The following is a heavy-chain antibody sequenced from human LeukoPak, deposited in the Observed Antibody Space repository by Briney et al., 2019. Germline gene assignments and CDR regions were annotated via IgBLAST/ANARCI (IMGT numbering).Heavy chain of an antibody. CDR2: IYYSGST. V-gene: IGHV4-59*12. CDR3: ARDTLGEGEDANYAVYYFDY. D-gene: IGHD4/OR15-4a*01. Sequence: PSETLSLTCTVSGGSISSYYWSWIRQPPGKGLEWIGYIYYSGSTNYNPSLKSRVTISVDTSKNQFSLKLSSVTAADTAVYYCARDTLGEGEDANYAVYYFDYWGQGTVVTVSS. J-gene: IGHJ4*02. CDR1: GGSISSYY.